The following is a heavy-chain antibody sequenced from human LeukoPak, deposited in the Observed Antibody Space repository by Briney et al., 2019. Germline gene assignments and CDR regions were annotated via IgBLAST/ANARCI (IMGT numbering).Heavy chain of an antibody. CDR2: IKQDGSEE. V-gene: IGHV3-7*01. CDR1: GFTFSSYC. CDR3: AKDLDGYYDILTGYYRGGEFDY. Sequence: GGSLRLSCAASGFTFSSYCMSWVRQAPGKGLEWVANIKQDGSEEYYVDSVKGRFTISRDNSKNTLYLQMNSLRAEDTVVYYCAKDLDGYYDILTGYYRGGEFDYWGQGTLVTVSS. J-gene: IGHJ4*02. D-gene: IGHD3-9*01.